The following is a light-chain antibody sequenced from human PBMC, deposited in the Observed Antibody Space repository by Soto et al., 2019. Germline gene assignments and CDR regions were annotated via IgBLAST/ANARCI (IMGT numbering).Light chain of an antibody. CDR2: DVT. Sequence: QSALTQPRSVSGSPGQSVTTSCTGTSSDVGGYNFVSWYQHHPGKAPKLMIYDVTKRPSGVPDRFSGSKSGNTASLTISGLQAEDEADYYCNSYTSSSTHVFGTGTKLTVL. V-gene: IGLV2-11*01. CDR3: NSYTSSSTHV. J-gene: IGLJ1*01. CDR1: SSDVGGYNF.